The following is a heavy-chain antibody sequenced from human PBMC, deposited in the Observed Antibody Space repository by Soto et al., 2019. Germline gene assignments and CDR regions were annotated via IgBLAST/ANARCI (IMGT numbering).Heavy chain of an antibody. CDR2: ISSSSSYI. CDR1: GFTFSSYS. Sequence: VGSLRLSCAASGFTFSSYSMNWVRQAPGKGLEWVSSISSSSSYIYYADSVKGRFTISRDNAKNSLYLQMNSLRAEDTAVYYCAREESSPHYYYGMDVWGQGTTVTVSS. D-gene: IGHD6-13*01. V-gene: IGHV3-21*01. J-gene: IGHJ6*02. CDR3: AREESSPHYYYGMDV.